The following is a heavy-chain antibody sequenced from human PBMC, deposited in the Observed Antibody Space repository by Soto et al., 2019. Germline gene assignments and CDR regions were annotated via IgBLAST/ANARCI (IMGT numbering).Heavy chain of an antibody. CDR3: ARGLRYCSSTSCYPPGYYYYYGMDV. CDR2: INHSGST. J-gene: IGHJ6*02. Sequence: SETLSLTCAVYGGSFSGYYWSWIRQPPGKGLEWIGEINHSGSTSYNPSLKSRVTISVDTSKNQFSLKLSSVTAADTAVYYCARGLRYCSSTSCYPPGYYYYYGMDVWGQGTTVTVSS. CDR1: GGSFSGYY. D-gene: IGHD2-2*01. V-gene: IGHV4-34*01.